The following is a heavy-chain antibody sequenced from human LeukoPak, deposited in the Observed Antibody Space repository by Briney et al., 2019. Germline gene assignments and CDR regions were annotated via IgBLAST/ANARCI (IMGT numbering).Heavy chain of an antibody. CDR1: GFTVSSNY. CDR3: ARDAGYSSSYGYFDY. J-gene: IGHJ4*02. V-gene: IGHV3-66*01. D-gene: IGHD6-13*01. CDR2: IYSGGST. Sequence: PGGSLRLSCAASGFTVSSNYMSWVRQAPGKGLEWVSVIYSGGSTYYADSVKGRFTISRDNSKNTLYLQMNSLRAEDTAVYYCARDAGYSSSYGYFDYWGQGTLVTVSS.